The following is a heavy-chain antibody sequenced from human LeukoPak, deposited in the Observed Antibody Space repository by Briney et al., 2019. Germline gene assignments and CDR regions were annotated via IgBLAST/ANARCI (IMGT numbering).Heavy chain of an antibody. V-gene: IGHV4-39*01. D-gene: IGHD2-15*01. Sequence: PSETLSLTCTVSGGSISSSSYYWGWIRQPPGKGLEWIGSIYYSGSTYYNPSLKSRVTISVDTSKNQFSLKLSSVTAADTAVYYCALYCSGGSCYPYDAFDIWGQGTMVTVSS. CDR1: GGSISSSSYY. CDR2: IYYSGST. J-gene: IGHJ3*02. CDR3: ALYCSGGSCYPYDAFDI.